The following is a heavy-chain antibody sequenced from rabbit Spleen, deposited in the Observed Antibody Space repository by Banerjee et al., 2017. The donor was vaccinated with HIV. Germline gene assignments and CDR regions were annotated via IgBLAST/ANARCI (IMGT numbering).Heavy chain of an antibody. CDR1: GFDFSSSYW. D-gene: IGHD1-1*01. V-gene: IGHV1S45*01. Sequence: QEQLEESGGGLVKPEGSLTLTCKASGFDFSSSYWICWVRQAPGKGLEWIACISTSSGITWYASWVNGRFTVSKTSSTTVTLQMTSLTVADTATYFCARGRGSSGYYALTLWGPGTLVTVS. CDR2: ISTSSGIT. CDR3: ARGRGSSGYYALTL. J-gene: IGHJ4*01.